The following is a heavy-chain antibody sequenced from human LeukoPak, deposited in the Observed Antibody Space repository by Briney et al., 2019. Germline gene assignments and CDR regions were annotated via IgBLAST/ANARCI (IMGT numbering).Heavy chain of an antibody. D-gene: IGHD2-8*01. V-gene: IGHV1-69*05. CDR2: IIPIFGTA. CDR3: ARADGGYCTNGVCYERDDAFDI. CDR1: GGTFSSYA. J-gene: IGHJ3*02. Sequence: SVKVSCKASGGTFSSYAISWVRQAPGQGLEWMGGIIPIFGTANYAQKFQSRVTITTDESTSTAYMELSSLRSEDTAVYYCARADGGYCTNGVCYERDDAFDIWGQGTMVTVSS.